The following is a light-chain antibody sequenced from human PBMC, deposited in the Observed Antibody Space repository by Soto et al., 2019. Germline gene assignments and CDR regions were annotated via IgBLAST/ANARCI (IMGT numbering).Light chain of an antibody. CDR3: QQSYRTPIT. CDR1: QSISSS. CDR2: ATS. J-gene: IGKJ5*01. V-gene: IGKV1-39*01. Sequence: DIRMTQSPASLSSSVGERFTITCRARQSISSSLNWYQQKPGKAPNLLIHATSSLRSGVPSRFSGSGSGTDFTLTINNLQPEDFATYYCQQSYRTPITFGQGTRLEI.